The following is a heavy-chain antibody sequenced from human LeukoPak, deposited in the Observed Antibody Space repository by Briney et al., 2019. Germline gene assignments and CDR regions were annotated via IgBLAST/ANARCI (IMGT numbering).Heavy chain of an antibody. Sequence: ASVKVSCKASGYTFTGYYMHWVRQAPGQGLEWMGWMNPNSGNTGYAQNFQGRITMTRDTSTSTAYMELSNLTSEDTAVYYCARKGASDYWGQGSLVTVSS. CDR1: GYTFTGYY. J-gene: IGHJ4*02. V-gene: IGHV1-8*02. CDR2: MNPNSGNT. CDR3: ARKGASDY.